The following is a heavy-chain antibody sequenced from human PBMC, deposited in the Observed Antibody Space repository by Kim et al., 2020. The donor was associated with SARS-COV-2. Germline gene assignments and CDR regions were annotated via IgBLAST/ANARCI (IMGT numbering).Heavy chain of an antibody. J-gene: IGHJ6*02. Sequence: YANSVKGGFTISRDNSKNALYLQMNSLRPEDTAVYYCARAYSGNYYYGMDVWGQGTTVTVSS. D-gene: IGHD1-26*01. CDR3: ARAYSGNYYYGMDV. V-gene: IGHV3-30*01.